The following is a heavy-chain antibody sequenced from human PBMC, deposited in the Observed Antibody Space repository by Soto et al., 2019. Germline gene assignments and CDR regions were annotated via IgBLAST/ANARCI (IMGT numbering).Heavy chain of an antibody. CDR2: ISGSGGST. J-gene: IGHJ6*03. CDR1: GFTFSSYA. D-gene: IGHD3-10*01. V-gene: IGHV3-23*01. Sequence: GGSLRLSCAASGFTFSSYAMSWVRQAPGKGLEWVSAISGSGGSTYYADSVKGRFTISRDNSKNTLYLQMNSLRAEDTAVYYCAKKLRGMVRDPTGAYYYYYYMDVWGKGTTVTVSS. CDR3: AKKLRGMVRDPTGAYYYYYYMDV.